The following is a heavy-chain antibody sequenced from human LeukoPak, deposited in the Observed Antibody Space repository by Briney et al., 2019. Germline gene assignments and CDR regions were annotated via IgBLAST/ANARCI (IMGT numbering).Heavy chain of an antibody. CDR3: ARASSSHHPHDY. CDR2: INPSGGST. J-gene: IGHJ4*02. D-gene: IGHD6-13*01. CDR1: GYTFTSYY. V-gene: IGHV1-46*01. Sequence: EASVKVSCKASGYTFTSYYMHWVRQAPGQGLEWKGIINPSGGSTSYAQKFQGRVTMTRDTSTSTVYMELSSLRSEDTAVYYCARASSSHHPHDYWGQGTLVTVSS.